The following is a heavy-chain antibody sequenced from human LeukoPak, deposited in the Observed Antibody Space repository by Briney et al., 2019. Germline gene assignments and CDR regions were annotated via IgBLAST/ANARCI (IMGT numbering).Heavy chain of an antibody. CDR2: ISGRGDNT. CDR1: GFTFSSHA. Sequence: RGSLRLSCAATGFTFSSHAMGWVRQTPGKGVERVSGISGRGDNTYYADTVKGRFTISRDNSKNTLYLQMNSLRAEDTAVYYCAKEYSLWFGDLGLVDPWGQGTLVTVSS. CDR3: AKEYSLWFGDLGLVDP. J-gene: IGHJ5*02. D-gene: IGHD3-10*01. V-gene: IGHV3-23*01.